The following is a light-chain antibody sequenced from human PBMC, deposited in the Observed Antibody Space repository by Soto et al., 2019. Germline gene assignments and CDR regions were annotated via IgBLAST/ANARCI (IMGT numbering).Light chain of an antibody. CDR1: ESVSSN. J-gene: IGKJ1*01. V-gene: IGKV3-15*01. CDR3: QQYNNWPPWT. Sequence: EIVVTQSPATLSVSPGESASLSCRASESVSSNLAWYQQKPGQSPRLLIFGASTRATGVPARFSGNGSETEFTLTISSLVSEDSAVYYCQQYNNWPPWTFGRGTKVEIK. CDR2: GAS.